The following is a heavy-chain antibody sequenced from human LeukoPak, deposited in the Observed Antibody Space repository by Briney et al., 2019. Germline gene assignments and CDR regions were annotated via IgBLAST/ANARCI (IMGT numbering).Heavy chain of an antibody. D-gene: IGHD2-2*01. CDR1: GYTFTGHY. V-gene: IGHV1-2*02. J-gene: IGHJ4*02. CDR3: ARADIVVVPAASD. Sequence: ASVKVSCKASGYTFTGHYMHWVRQAPGQGLEWMGWINPNSGGTNYAQKFQGRVTMTRDTSISTAYMELSRLRSDDTAVYYCARADIVVVPAASDWGQGTLVTVSS. CDR2: INPNSGGT.